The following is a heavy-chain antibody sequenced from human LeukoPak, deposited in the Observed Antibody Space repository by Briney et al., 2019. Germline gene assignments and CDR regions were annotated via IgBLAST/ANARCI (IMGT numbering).Heavy chain of an antibody. CDR2: MNPNSGQT. J-gene: IGHJ4*02. D-gene: IGHD2-21*01. CDR3: ARDLGGGYSDY. V-gene: IGHV1-8*01. CDR1: GYTFNTFD. Sequence: ASVKVSCKTSGYTFNTFDIIWVRQAPGQGLEWMGWMNPNSGQTGLGQRFQGRLTLTRNTSINTAYMELSSLTSADTAVYYCARDLGGGYSDYWGQGTLVTVSS.